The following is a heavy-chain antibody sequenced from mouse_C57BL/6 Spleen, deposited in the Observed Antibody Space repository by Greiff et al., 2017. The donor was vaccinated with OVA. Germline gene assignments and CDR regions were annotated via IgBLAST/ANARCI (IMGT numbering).Heavy chain of an antibody. J-gene: IGHJ1*03. V-gene: IGHV1-54*01. CDR1: GYAFTNYL. D-gene: IGHD2-2*01. CDR3: ARDGYDGYFDV. CDR2: INPGSGGT. Sequence: QVQLQQSGAELVRPGTSVKVSCKASGYAFTNYLIEWVKQRPGQGLELIGVINPGSGGTNYNEKFKGKATLTADKSSSTAYMQLSSLTSEDSAVYFCARDGYDGYFDVWGTGTTVTVAS.